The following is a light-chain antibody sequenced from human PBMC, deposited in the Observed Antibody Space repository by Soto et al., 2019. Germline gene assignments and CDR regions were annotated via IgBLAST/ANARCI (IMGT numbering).Light chain of an antibody. CDR3: TSFSSSTSLYV. V-gene: IGLV2-14*01. Sequence: QSVLTQPASVSGSLGQSTTISCTGTTRDIAGYNYISWYQQLPGKAPKLMICQVAIRPSGISNRFSGSKSGNTASLTISGLQAEDEADYYCTSFSSSTSLYVFGTGTKVTVL. CDR1: TRDIAGYNY. CDR2: QVA. J-gene: IGLJ1*01.